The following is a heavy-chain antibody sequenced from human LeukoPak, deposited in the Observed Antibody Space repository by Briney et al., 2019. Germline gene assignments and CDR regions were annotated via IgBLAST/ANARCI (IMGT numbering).Heavy chain of an antibody. V-gene: IGHV3-23*01. J-gene: IGHJ4*02. D-gene: IGHD1-1*01. CDR1: GFTFSGYA. CDR2: ISGSGGST. Sequence: GGSLRLSCAASGFTFSGYAMSWVRQAPRKGLEWVSAISGSGGSTYYADSVKGRFTISRDNSKNTLYLQMNSLRAEDTAVYYCAKDLNSGSYLFDYWGQGTLVTVSS. CDR3: AKDLNSGSYLFDY.